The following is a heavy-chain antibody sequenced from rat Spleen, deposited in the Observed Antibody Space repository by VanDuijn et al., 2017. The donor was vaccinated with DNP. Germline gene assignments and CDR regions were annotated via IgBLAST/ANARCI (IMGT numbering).Heavy chain of an antibody. D-gene: IGHD4-3*01. Sequence: EVQLVESGGGLVQPGRSMKLSCAASGITFSSFSVAWVRQAPTKGLEWVATISTSGGRIYYRDSVKGRFTISRDNAKSTLNLQMNSLRSEDTATYYCTKANGRDWGQGVMVTVSS. CDR2: ISTSGGRI. V-gene: IGHV5-46*01. CDR3: TKANGRD. J-gene: IGHJ2*01. CDR1: GITFSSFS.